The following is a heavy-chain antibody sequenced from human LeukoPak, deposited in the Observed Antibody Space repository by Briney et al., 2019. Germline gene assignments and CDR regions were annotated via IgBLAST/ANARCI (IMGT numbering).Heavy chain of an antibody. CDR3: ARECARSGGSCYSSWFDP. Sequence: GASVKVSCKASGYTFTGYYMHWVRQAPGQGLEWMGWINPNSGGTNYAQKFQGRVTMTRDTSISTAYMELSRLRSDDTAVYYCARECARSGGSCYSSWFDPWGQGTLVTVSS. V-gene: IGHV1-2*02. J-gene: IGHJ5*02. D-gene: IGHD2-15*01. CDR1: GYTFTGYY. CDR2: INPNSGGT.